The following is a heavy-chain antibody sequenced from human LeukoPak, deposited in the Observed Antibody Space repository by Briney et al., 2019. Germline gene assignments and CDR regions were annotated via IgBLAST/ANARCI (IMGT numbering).Heavy chain of an antibody. CDR2: ISGSGGST. V-gene: IGHV3-23*01. CDR3: TKGTIWLPFDY. CDR1: GFTFSSYA. D-gene: IGHD5-18*01. J-gene: IGHJ4*02. Sequence: GGSLRLSCAASGFTFSSYAMSWARQAPGKGLEWVSAISGSGGSTYYADSVKGRFTISRDNSKNTLYLQMNRLRAEDTAVYYCTKGTIWLPFDYWGQGTLVTVSS.